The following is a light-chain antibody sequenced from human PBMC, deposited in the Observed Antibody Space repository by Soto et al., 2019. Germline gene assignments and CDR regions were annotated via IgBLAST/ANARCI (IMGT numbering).Light chain of an antibody. CDR1: KLGDKY. CDR2: QDN. CDR3: QAWASSTGV. J-gene: IGLJ2*01. Sequence: SYELTQPPSVSVSPGQTASITCSGDKLGDKYACWYQQKPGQSPVLVIYQDNKRPSGIPERFSGSNSGNTATLTISGTQAVDEADYYCQAWASSTGVFGGGTKLTVL. V-gene: IGLV3-1*01.